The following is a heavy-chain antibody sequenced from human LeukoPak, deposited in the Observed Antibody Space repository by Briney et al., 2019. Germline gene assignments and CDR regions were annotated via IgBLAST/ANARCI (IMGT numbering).Heavy chain of an antibody. Sequence: EGSLRLSCAASGFTFSSYAMSWVRQAPGKGLEGVSAISGSGGSTYCADSVKGRFTISRDNSKNTLYLQMNSLRAEDTAVYYCAKDPSTYYYDSSGYLSNWFDPWGQGTLVTVSS. J-gene: IGHJ5*02. CDR3: AKDPSTYYYDSSGYLSNWFDP. CDR2: ISGSGGST. D-gene: IGHD3-22*01. CDR1: GFTFSSYA. V-gene: IGHV3-23*01.